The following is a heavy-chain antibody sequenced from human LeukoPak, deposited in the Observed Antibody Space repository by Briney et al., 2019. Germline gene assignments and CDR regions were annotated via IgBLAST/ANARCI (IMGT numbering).Heavy chain of an antibody. V-gene: IGHV3-23*01. CDR2: ISGSGGST. CDR1: GFTFSSYA. CDR3: AKHEPPYYYDSSGLNPHDY. J-gene: IGHJ4*02. D-gene: IGHD3-22*01. Sequence: GGSLRLSCAASGFTFSSYAMSWVRQAPGKGLEWVSDISGSGGSTYYADSVKGRFTISRDNSKNTLYLQMNSLRAEDTAVYYCAKHEPPYYYDSSGLNPHDYWGQGTLVTVSS.